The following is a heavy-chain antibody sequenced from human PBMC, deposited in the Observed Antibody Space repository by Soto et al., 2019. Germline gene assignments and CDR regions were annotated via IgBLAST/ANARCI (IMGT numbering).Heavy chain of an antibody. V-gene: IGHV3-74*01. D-gene: IGHD7-27*01. J-gene: IGHJ4*02. Sequence: EVQLVESGGGLVQPGGSLRLSCAASGFTFSSHWMHWVRQVPGKGLVWVSRINNDGSDTSHADSVEGRFTTSRDNAKNPLYLPMNTLRAEDTDVYYCARNNWGIDYWGQGTLVTVSS. CDR3: ARNNWGIDY. CDR2: INNDGSDT. CDR1: GFTFSSHW.